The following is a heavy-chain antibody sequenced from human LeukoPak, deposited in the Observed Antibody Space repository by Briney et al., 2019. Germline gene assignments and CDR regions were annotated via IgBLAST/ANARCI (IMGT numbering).Heavy chain of an antibody. CDR3: ARHRVVCSSANCHGQYYFDH. J-gene: IGHJ4*02. CDR2: INHSGGST. V-gene: IGHV1-46*01. D-gene: IGHD2-2*01. CDR1: GYTFTSYY. Sequence: ASVKVSCKASGYTFTSYYMHWVRQAPGQGLEWMGIINHSGGSTSYAQKFQGRVTMTRDTSTSTVYMELSSLRSEDTAVYYCARHRVVCSSANCHGQYYFDHWGQGTLVTVSS.